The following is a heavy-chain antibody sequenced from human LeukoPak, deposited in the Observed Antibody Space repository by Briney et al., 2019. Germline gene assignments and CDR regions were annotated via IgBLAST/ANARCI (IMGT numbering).Heavy chain of an antibody. V-gene: IGHV4-38-2*02. D-gene: IGHD1-26*01. CDR3: ARLKWDLLPLFDY. Sequence: SQTLSLTCSVSGYSISSGYYWSWIRQPPGRGLEWIGSIYYTGGTLYNPSLKSRVSMSVDTSTNQFSLKLTSVTAADTAVYYCARLKWDLLPLFDYWGQGTLVTVSS. J-gene: IGHJ4*02. CDR1: GYSISSGYY. CDR2: IYYTGGT.